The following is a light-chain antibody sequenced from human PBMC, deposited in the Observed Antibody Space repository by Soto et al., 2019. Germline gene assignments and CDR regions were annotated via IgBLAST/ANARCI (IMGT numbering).Light chain of an antibody. V-gene: IGKV3-20*01. J-gene: IGKJ3*01. Sequence: EIVLTQSPGTLSLSPGERATLSCRASQSIYINSLAWYQHKRGQAPRLLIYAATVRATAVPDRFNGSGSGTDFALIISRLEPEDSAMYYCQQYGDSPFAFGPGTKLDVK. CDR3: QQYGDSPFA. CDR2: AAT. CDR1: QSIYINS.